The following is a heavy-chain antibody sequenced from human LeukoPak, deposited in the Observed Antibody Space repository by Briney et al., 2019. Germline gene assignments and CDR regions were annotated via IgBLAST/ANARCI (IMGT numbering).Heavy chain of an antibody. D-gene: IGHD6-13*01. Sequence: SQTLSLTCAISGDSVSSNSAAWNWIRQSPSRGLEWLGRTYYRSKWYNDYAVSVKSRITINPDTSKNQFSLQLNSVTPEDTAVYYCARTAAGPRERDYYFDYWGQGTLVTVSS. V-gene: IGHV6-1*01. CDR1: GDSVSSNSAA. CDR3: ARTAAGPRERDYYFDY. CDR2: TYYRSKWYN. J-gene: IGHJ4*02.